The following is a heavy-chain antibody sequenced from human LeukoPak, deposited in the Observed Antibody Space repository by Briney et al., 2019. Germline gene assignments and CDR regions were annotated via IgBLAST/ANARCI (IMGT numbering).Heavy chain of an antibody. J-gene: IGHJ6*02. CDR1: GFTFSSYW. V-gene: IGHV3-7*01. CDR3: ARDIGGYYYYGMDV. CDR2: IKQDGSEK. D-gene: IGHD3-16*01. Sequence: GSLRLSCAASGFTFSSYWMSWVRQAPGKGLEWVANIKQDGSEKYYVDSVKGRFTISRDNAKNSLYLQMNSLRAEDTAVYYCARDIGGYYYYGMDVWGQGTTVTVSS.